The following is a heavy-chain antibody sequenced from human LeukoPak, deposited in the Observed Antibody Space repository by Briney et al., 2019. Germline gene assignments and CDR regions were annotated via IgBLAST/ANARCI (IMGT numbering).Heavy chain of an antibody. CDR2: IYYSGST. Sequence: SETLSLTCTVSGGSISSYYWSWIRQPPGKGLEWSGYIYYSGSTNYNPSLKSRVTISVDTSKNQFSLKLSSVTAADTAVYYCARLAYFGGDCYSFDYWCQGTLVTVSS. CDR1: GGSISSYY. V-gene: IGHV4-59*12. D-gene: IGHD2-21*02. CDR3: ARLAYFGGDCYSFDY. J-gene: IGHJ4*02.